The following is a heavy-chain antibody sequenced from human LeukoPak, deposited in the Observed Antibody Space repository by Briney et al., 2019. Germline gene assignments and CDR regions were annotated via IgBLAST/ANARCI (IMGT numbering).Heavy chain of an antibody. Sequence: GESLKISCKGSGYSFTSSWIGWVRQIPGKGLGWMGIIYPGDSDTRYSPSFQGQVTISADKSISTAYLQWSGLKASDTAMYYCASNLEYSSSGADYWGQGTLVTVSS. D-gene: IGHD6-6*01. CDR3: ASNLEYSSSGADY. J-gene: IGHJ4*02. V-gene: IGHV5-51*01. CDR2: IYPGDSDT. CDR1: GYSFTSSW.